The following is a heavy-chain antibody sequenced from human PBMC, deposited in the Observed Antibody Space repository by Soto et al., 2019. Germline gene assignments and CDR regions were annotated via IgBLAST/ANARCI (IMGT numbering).Heavy chain of an antibody. CDR1: GGSISSSSYY. D-gene: IGHD3-10*01. CDR3: ARHPPALLWLGEFDLPFDY. CDR2: IYYSGST. J-gene: IGHJ4*02. V-gene: IGHV4-39*01. Sequence: SETLSLTCTVSGGSISSSSYYWGWIRQPPGKGLEWIGSIYYSGSTYYNPSLKSRVTISVDTSKNQFSLKLSSVTAADTAVYYCARHPPALLWLGEFDLPFDYWGQGTLVTVSS.